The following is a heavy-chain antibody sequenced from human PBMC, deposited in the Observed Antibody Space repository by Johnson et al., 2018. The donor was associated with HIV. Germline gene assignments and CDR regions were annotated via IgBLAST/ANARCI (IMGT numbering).Heavy chain of an antibody. D-gene: IGHD3-9*01. CDR3: ARDGRDLVTRGSFDV. CDR1: GITVSSNY. Sequence: EQLVESGGGLVQPGGSLRLSCSASGITVSSNYMSWVRQAPGKGLEWVSVIFTAGDVYYSDSVTGRFTISSDNSKNILYLQMNSLRPEDTAVYYCARDGRDLVTRGSFDVWGQGTVVTVSS. V-gene: IGHV3-66*01. J-gene: IGHJ3*01. CDR2: IFTAGDV.